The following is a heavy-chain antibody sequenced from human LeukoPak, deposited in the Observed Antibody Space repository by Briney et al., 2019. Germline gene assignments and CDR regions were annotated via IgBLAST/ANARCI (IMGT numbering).Heavy chain of an antibody. D-gene: IGHD1-26*01. Sequence: PGGSLRLSCAASGFTFSSYAMHWVRQAPGKGLEWVAVISYDGSNKYYADSVKGRFTISRDNSKNTLYLQMNSLRAEDTAVYYCVRDKLVGPSRLDHWGQGTLVTVSS. J-gene: IGHJ4*02. CDR3: VRDKLVGPSRLDH. CDR1: GFTFSSYA. CDR2: ISYDGSNK. V-gene: IGHV3-30*04.